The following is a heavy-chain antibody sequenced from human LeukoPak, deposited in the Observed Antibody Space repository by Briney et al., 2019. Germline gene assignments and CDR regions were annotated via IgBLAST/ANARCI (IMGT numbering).Heavy chain of an antibody. CDR3: ARDPIVGATLGLFDP. Sequence: PSETLSLTCTVSGGSISSYYWSWIRQPAGKGQEWIGRIYTSGSTNYNPSLKSRVTMSVDTSKNQFSLKLSSVTAADTAVYYCARDPIVGATLGLFDPWGQGTLVTVSS. J-gene: IGHJ5*02. CDR1: GGSISSYY. D-gene: IGHD1-26*01. CDR2: IYTSGST. V-gene: IGHV4-4*07.